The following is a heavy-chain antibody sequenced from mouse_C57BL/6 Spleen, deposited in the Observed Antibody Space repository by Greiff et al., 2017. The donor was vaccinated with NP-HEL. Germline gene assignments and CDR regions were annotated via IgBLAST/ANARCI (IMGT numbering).Heavy chain of an antibody. J-gene: IGHJ3*01. CDR1: GFNIKDYY. CDR3: TTAYSPAWCAY. CDR2: IGPEDGDT. V-gene: IGHV14-1*01. D-gene: IGHD2-12*01. Sequence: EVKVEESGAELVRPGASVKLSCTASGFNIKDYYMHWVKQRPEQGLEWIGRIGPEDGDTEYAPKFQGKATLTADTSSNTAYLPLSSLTSEDTAVYSCTTAYSPAWCAYWGQGPLVTVSA.